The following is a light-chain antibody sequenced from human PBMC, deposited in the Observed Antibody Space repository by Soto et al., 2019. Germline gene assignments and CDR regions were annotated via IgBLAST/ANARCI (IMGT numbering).Light chain of an antibody. CDR2: EVS. J-gene: IGLJ1*01. CDR3: CADAGRSTYV. Sequence: ALTQPASVSGSPGQSITISCTRASSDVGSYNFVSWYQQHPGEVPKVLIYEVSKRPSGVSDRFSGSKSGNTASLTISGLQAEDEADYYCCADAGRSTYVFGTGTKLTVL. CDR1: SSDVGSYNF. V-gene: IGLV2-23*02.